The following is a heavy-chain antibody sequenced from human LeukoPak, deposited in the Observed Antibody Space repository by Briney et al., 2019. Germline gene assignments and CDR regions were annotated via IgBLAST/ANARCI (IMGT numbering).Heavy chain of an antibody. CDR2: INPNSGGT. CDR3: ARDRYSYGYRYFDL. V-gene: IGHV1-2*02. CDR1: GYTFTGYY. Sequence: GASVKVSCKASGYTFTGYYMHWVRQAPGQGLEWMGWINPNSGGTNYAQKFQGRVTMTRDTSISTAYMELSRLRSDDTAVYYCARDRYSYGYRYFDLWGRGTLVIVSS. D-gene: IGHD5-18*01. J-gene: IGHJ2*01.